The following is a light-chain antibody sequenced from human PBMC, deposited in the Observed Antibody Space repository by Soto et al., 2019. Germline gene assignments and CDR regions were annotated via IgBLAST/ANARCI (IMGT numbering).Light chain of an antibody. CDR1: QTLSNK. V-gene: IGKV3D-15*01. CDR2: GAS. CDR3: QQHGAWALT. J-gene: IGKJ3*01. Sequence: EIVMTQSPATLSVSPGETATLSCRASQTLSNKLAWYQQKPGQAPRLLIFGASTRATGIPARFSGSGSGKEFTLTINSLQSEDFAIYYCQQHGAWALTFGPGTKVDLK.